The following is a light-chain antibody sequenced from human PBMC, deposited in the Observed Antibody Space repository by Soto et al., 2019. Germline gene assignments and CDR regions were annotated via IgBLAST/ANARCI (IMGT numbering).Light chain of an antibody. CDR2: EVS. Sequence: QSALTHLAAVSGSRARSFTISCTGPSSGVGGYNYVSWYQQHPSKAHKLKIYEVSNRPSGVSIRFSGSKSRNTASLTISRLQAEDEADYYRSSYTSSSTYVFGTETKVNVL. CDR1: SSGVGGYNY. J-gene: IGLJ1*01. CDR3: SSYTSSSTYV. V-gene: IGLV2-14*01.